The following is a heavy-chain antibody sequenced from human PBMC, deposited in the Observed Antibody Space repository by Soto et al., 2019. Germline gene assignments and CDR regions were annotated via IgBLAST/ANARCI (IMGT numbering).Heavy chain of an antibody. CDR2: INTYNGNT. J-gene: IGHJ5*02. CDR3: ARGVGSRTHYNEYTWFDP. CDR1: GYTFTNYG. D-gene: IGHD3-10*01. V-gene: IGHV1-18*01. Sequence: ASVKVSCKASGYTFTNYGISWERQAPGQGLEWMGWINTYNGNTNHAQKHQGRVTMTTDTSTSTAYMELRSLRPDDTAVYYCARGVGSRTHYNEYTWFDPWGEGSLVAVSS.